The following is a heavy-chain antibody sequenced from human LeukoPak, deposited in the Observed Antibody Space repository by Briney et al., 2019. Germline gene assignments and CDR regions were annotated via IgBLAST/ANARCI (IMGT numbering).Heavy chain of an antibody. D-gene: IGHD2-2*01. Sequence: GGSLRLSCAASGFTFSSYWMSWVRQAPGKGLEWVANIKQDGSEKYYVDSVKGRFTISRDSAKNSLYLQMNSLRAEDTAVYYCARDPYCSSTSCYEFDYWGQGTLVTVSS. J-gene: IGHJ4*02. CDR1: GFTFSSYW. V-gene: IGHV3-7*01. CDR3: ARDPYCSSTSCYEFDY. CDR2: IKQDGSEK.